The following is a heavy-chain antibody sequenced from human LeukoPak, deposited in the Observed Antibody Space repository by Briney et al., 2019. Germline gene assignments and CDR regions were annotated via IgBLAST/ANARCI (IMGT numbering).Heavy chain of an antibody. J-gene: IGHJ4*02. CDR3: ARVAIDHYYHYYDY. V-gene: IGHV3-64*01. CDR1: GFTFNNYA. Sequence: GESPRLSCAASGFTFNNYAINWVRQAPGKGLEFVSAISGDGGTTIYANSVKGRFTISRDNSKNTLYFQLGSLRGEDMGVYYCARVAIDHYYHYYDYWGQGTLVTVSS. D-gene: IGHD1-26*01. CDR2: ISGDGGTT.